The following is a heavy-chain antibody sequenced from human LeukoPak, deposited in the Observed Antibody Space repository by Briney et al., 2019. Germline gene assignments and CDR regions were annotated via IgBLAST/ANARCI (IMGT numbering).Heavy chain of an antibody. V-gene: IGHV3-33*06. Sequence: PGGSLRLSCAASGFTFRNYGMHWVRQAPGKGLEWLAVIWTDAINKYYANSVKGRFTTSRDNSKNTLFLQMNDLRAEDTAVYYCVKERAPLDAFDIWGQGTVVSVSS. J-gene: IGHJ3*02. CDR2: IWTDAINK. CDR1: GFTFRNYG. CDR3: VKERAPLDAFDI.